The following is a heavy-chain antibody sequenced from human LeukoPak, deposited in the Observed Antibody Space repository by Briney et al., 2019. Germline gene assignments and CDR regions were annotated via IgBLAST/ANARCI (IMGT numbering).Heavy chain of an antibody. CDR1: GDNFSNYS. V-gene: IGHV1-69*13. D-gene: IGHD2-2*01. Sequence: GASVQVSCKASGDNFSNYSISWVRQAPGQGLEGMGGIIPISGAATYAEKFQDRVTIPADESTSTVYMELSSLRSEDAAVYYCARGGGIVVVTGFYYYYMDVWGEGTPVTVSS. CDR3: ARGGGIVVVTGFYYYYMDV. J-gene: IGHJ6*03. CDR2: IIPISGAA.